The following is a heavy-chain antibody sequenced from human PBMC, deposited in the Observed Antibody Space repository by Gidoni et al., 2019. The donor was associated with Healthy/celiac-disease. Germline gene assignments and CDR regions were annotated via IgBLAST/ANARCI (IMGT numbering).Heavy chain of an antibody. D-gene: IGHD3-10*01. Sequence: QVQLVQSGAEVKKPGSSVKVSCKASGGTFSSYAISWVRQAPGQGLEWMGGSIPIFGTANYAQKFQGRVTITADESTSTAYMELSSLRSEDTAVYYCASGLWFGELPHYYYGMDVWGQGTTVTVSS. V-gene: IGHV1-69*01. J-gene: IGHJ6*02. CDR1: GGTFSSYA. CDR2: SIPIFGTA. CDR3: ASGLWFGELPHYYYGMDV.